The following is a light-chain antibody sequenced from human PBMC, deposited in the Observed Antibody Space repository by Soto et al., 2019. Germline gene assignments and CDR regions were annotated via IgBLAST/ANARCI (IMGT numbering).Light chain of an antibody. J-gene: IGLJ3*02. CDR1: SSDVGGYNF. CDR3: FSYTSSTTWV. V-gene: IGLV2-14*01. CDR2: DVS. Sequence: QSALTQPASVSGSPGQSITISCTGASSDVGGYNFVSWYQQHPGKAPKVMIYDVSNRPSGVSNRFSGSKSGNTASLTISGFQAEDEADYYCFSYTSSTTWVFGGGTKLTVL.